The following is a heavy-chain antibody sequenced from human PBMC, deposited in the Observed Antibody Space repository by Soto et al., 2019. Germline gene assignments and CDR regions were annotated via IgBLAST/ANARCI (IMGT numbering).Heavy chain of an antibody. D-gene: IGHD3-3*01. CDR3: AKARAIWSGYLSLDY. J-gene: IGHJ4*02. V-gene: IGHV3-23*01. Sequence: GGPLRLSCAASGFTFSSYAMSWVRQAPGKGLEWVSAISGSGGSTYYADSVKGRFAISRDNSKNTLYLQMNSLRAEDTAVYYCAKARAIWSGYLSLDYWGQGTLVTVSS. CDR2: ISGSGGST. CDR1: GFTFSSYA.